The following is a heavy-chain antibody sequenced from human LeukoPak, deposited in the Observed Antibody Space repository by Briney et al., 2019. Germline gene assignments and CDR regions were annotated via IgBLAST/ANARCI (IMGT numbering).Heavy chain of an antibody. Sequence: SETLSLTCTVSGGSISSYYWSWIRQPPGKGLVWIGYIYYSGSTNYNPSLKSRVTISVDTSKNQFSLKLSSVTAADTAVYYCARAVYYYGMDVWGQGTTVTVSS. V-gene: IGHV4-59*01. CDR1: GGSISSYY. J-gene: IGHJ6*02. CDR2: IYYSGST. CDR3: ARAVYYYGMDV.